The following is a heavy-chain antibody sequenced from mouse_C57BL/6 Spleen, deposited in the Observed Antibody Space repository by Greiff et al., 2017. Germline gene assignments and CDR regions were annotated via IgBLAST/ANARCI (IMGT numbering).Heavy chain of an antibody. J-gene: IGHJ3*01. D-gene: IGHD1-1*01. CDR2: IDPENGDT. V-gene: IGHV14-4*01. CDR3: TTNPIYYYGSSYAY. Sequence: VQLQQSGAELVRPGASVKLSCTASGFNIKDDYMHWVKQRPEQGLEWIGWIDPENGDTEYASKFQGKATITADTSSNTAYLQLSSLTSEDTAVYYCTTNPIYYYGSSYAYWGQGTLVTVSA. CDR1: GFNIKDDY.